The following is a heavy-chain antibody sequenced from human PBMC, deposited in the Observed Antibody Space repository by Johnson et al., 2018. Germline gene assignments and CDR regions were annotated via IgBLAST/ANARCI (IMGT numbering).Heavy chain of an antibody. D-gene: IGHD3-10*01. CDR1: GFTFSNHA. J-gene: IGHJ6*03. V-gene: IGHV3-30-3*01. CDR3: ARHSGSGYYYYMDV. Sequence: QVQLQESGGGVVQPGRSLRLSCATSGFTFSNHAMHWVRQAPGKGLEWLGVISKDGSDKYYVDSVKGRFTISRDNSKNTLYLQMNSLRTEETAMYYCARHSGSGYYYYMDVWGKGTTVTVSS. CDR2: ISKDGSDK.